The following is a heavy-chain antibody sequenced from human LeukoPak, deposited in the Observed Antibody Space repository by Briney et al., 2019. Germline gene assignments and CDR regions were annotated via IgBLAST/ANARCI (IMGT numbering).Heavy chain of an antibody. D-gene: IGHD2-2*01. CDR3: ARDSTVVPAATLYYYCGMDV. CDR1: GYTFTSYG. Sequence: GASVKVSCKASGYTFTSYGISWVQQAPGQGLEWMGWISAYNGNTNYAQKLQGRVTMTTDTSTSTAYMELRSLRSDDTAVYYCARDSTVVPAATLYYYCGMDVWGQGTTVTVSS. J-gene: IGHJ6*02. V-gene: IGHV1-18*01. CDR2: ISAYNGNT.